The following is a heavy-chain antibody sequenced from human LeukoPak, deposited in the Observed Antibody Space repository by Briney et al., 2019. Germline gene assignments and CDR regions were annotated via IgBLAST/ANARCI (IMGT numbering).Heavy chain of an antibody. J-gene: IGHJ4*02. V-gene: IGHV3-33*01. CDR3: ARVEGRFYGSGSYRGFDY. CDR1: GFTFSSYG. Sequence: GGSLRLSCAASGFTFSSYGMHWVRQAPGKGLEWVGVIWYDGSNKYYVDSVKGRFTISRDNSKNMLYLQMNSLRAEDTAVYYCARVEGRFYGSGSYRGFDYWGQVTLVTVSS. D-gene: IGHD3-10*01. CDR2: IWYDGSNK.